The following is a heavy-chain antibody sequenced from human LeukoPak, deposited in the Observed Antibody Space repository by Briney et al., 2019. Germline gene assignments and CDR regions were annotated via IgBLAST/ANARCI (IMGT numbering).Heavy chain of an antibody. V-gene: IGHV1-58*01. CDR3: AAEGRPTVVTFRKGAVDL. CDR2: IVVGSGNT. J-gene: IGHJ3*01. D-gene: IGHD4-23*01. Sequence: GTSVKVSCKASGFTFTSSAVQWVRQARGHRLEWIGWIVVGSGNTNYAQKFQERVTITRDMSTSTVYMELSSLRSEDTAVYYCAAEGRPTVVTFRKGAVDLWGQGTMVTVSS. CDR1: GFTFTSSA.